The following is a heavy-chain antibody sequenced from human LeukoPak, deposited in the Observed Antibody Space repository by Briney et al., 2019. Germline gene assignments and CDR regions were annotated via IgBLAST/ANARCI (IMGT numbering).Heavy chain of an antibody. D-gene: IGHD6-6*01. V-gene: IGHV3-15*01. J-gene: IGHJ6*03. CDR1: GFTFSNAW. CDR3: ARVHSSSFNYYYYMDV. CDR2: IKSKTDGGTT. Sequence: GGSLRLSCAASGFTFSNAWMSWVRQAPGKGLEWVGRIKSKTDGGTTDYAAPVKGRFTISRDDSKNTLYLQMNSLRAEDTAVYYCARVHSSSFNYYYYMDVWGKGTTVTVSS.